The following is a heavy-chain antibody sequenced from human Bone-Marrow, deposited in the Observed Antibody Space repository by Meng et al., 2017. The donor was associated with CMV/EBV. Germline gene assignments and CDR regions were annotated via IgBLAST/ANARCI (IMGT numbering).Heavy chain of an antibody. D-gene: IGHD3/OR15-3a*01. CDR3: TRVAWTGPWDY. Sequence: GGSLRLSCTASGFTFGDYAMSWVRQAPGKGLEWVGFIRSKAYGGTTEYAASVKGRFTISRDDSKSIAYLQMNSLKTEDTAVYYCTRVAWTGPWDYWGQGTLVTVSS. CDR2: IRSKAYGGTT. CDR1: GFTFGDYA. V-gene: IGHV3-49*04. J-gene: IGHJ4*02.